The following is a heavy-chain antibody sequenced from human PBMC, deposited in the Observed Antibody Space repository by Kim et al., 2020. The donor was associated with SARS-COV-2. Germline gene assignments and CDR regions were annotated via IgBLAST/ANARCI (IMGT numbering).Heavy chain of an antibody. J-gene: IGHJ4*02. V-gene: IGHV4-39*07. D-gene: IGHD6-19*01. CDR1: GGSISTSSYY. CDR3: ARWSGWYYFAF. CDR2: IYYSGSP. Sequence: SETLSLTCTVSGGSISTSSYYWGWIRQPPGKGLEWIGNIYYSGSPYYNPSLKSRVTISPLTSKNQFSLKLTSVTAADTAVYYCARWSGWYYFAFWGQGTLVTVSS.